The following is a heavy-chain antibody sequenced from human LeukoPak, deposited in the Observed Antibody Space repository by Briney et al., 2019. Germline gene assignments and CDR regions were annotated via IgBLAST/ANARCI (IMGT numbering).Heavy chain of an antibody. CDR1: GFTFSSCA. D-gene: IGHD2-2*03. J-gene: IGHJ4*02. V-gene: IGHV3-30*04. CDR3: ARDGSY. CDR2: ISYDGSNK. Sequence: GGSLRLSCAASGFTFSSCAMHWVRQAPGKGLEWVAVISYDGSNKYYADSVKGRFTISRDNSKNTLYLQMNSLRAEDTAVYYCARDGSYWGQGTLVTVSS.